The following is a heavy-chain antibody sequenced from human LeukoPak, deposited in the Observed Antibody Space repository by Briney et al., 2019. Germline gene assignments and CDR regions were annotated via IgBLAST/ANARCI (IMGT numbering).Heavy chain of an antibody. CDR2: VYYTGRT. CDR1: VGSISRSDYY. Sequence: PSETLPLTCTVAVGSISRSDYYWDWLRQPPGMGLEWIGRVYYTGRTDYNPSLVTRVTISIDTSRNQFSLRLSSVTPSDTAVYYCASATGRGSVDPGTSGYITSWGQGTLVTVSS. D-gene: IGHD3-22*01. V-gene: IGHV4-39*01. J-gene: IGHJ5*02. CDR3: ASATGRGSVDPGTSGYITS.